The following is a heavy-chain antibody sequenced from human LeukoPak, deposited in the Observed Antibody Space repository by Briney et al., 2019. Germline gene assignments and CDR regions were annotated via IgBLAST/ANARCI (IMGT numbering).Heavy chain of an antibody. CDR2: INPNSGGT. J-gene: IGHJ4*02. V-gene: IGHV1-2*04. D-gene: IGHD3-16*01. CDR3: ARGQLIASVPRYDY. Sequence: GASVKVSCKASGYTFTGYYMHWVRQAPGLGLEWMGWINPNSGGTNYAQKFQGWVTMTRDTSISTAYMELSRLRSDDTAVYYCARGQLIASVPRYDYWGQGTLVTVSS. CDR1: GYTFTGYY.